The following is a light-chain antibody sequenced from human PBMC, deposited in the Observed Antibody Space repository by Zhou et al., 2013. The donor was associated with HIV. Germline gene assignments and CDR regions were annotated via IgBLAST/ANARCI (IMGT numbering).Light chain of an antibody. CDR3: QQYGSSPQYT. J-gene: IGKJ2*01. CDR2: AAS. V-gene: IGKV3-20*01. CDR1: QIINNNY. Sequence: EIVLTQSPGTLSLSPRERATLSCRASQIINNNYLAWYQQRPGQAPRLLIYAASNRATGIPDRFSGSGSGADFTLTITRLEPEDFGVYYCQQYGSSPQYTFGQGTKLEIK.